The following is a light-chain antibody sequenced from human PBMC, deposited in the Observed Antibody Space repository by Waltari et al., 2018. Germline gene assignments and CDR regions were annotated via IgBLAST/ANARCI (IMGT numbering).Light chain of an antibody. J-gene: IGKJ1*01. CDR1: PSVSSN. Sequence: EIVMTQSPATLSVSPGERATLSCRASPSVSSNLAWYQQKPGQAPRLLIYGASTRATGIPARFSGSGSGTEFTLTISSLQSEDFAVYYCQQYNNWPPMTFGQGTKVEIK. V-gene: IGKV3-15*01. CDR2: GAS. CDR3: QQYNNWPPMT.